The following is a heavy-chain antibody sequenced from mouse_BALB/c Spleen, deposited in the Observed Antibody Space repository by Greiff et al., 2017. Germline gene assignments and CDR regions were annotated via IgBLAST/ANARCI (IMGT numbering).Heavy chain of an antibody. CDR1: GYTFTSYW. CDR2: IYPSDSYT. D-gene: IGHD4-1*01. V-gene: IGHV1-69*02. CDR3: TRSGTRAMDY. J-gene: IGHJ4*01. Sequence: VQLQQPGAELVRPGASVKLSCKASGYTFTSYWINWVKQRPGQGLEWIGNIYPSDSYTNYNQKFKDKATLTVDKSSSTAYMQLSSPTSEDSAVYYCTRSGTRAMDYWGQGTSVTVSS.